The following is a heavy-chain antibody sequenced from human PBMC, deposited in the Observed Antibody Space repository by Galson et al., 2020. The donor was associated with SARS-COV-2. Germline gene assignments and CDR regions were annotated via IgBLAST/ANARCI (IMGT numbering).Heavy chain of an antibody. D-gene: IGHD3-10*01. CDR3: VRLTVVSGMDV. J-gene: IGHJ6*02. CDR2: IDSDGSGV. V-gene: IGHV3-74*01. CDR1: GFTISNYW. Sequence: GGSLRLSCVASGFTISNYWMHWVRQVPGKGLEWVSRIDSDGSGVADADFVKGRFTISRDNAENTLFLQMNSLRAEDTAVYYCVRLTVVSGMDVWGQGTTVTVSS.